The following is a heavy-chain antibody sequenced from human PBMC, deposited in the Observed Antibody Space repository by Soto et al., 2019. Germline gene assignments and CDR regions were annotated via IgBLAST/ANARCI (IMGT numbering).Heavy chain of an antibody. CDR2: INYSGNT. J-gene: IGHJ4*02. D-gene: IGHD3-22*01. CDR3: ARVFDSSGYSRNDY. Sequence: PXGTLSLTFTVSGGSISTYYWSWIRQPPGKGLEWIGYINYSGNTNYNPSLKSRVTISVDTSKNQFSLKLTSVTAADTAVYYCARVFDSSGYSRNDYWGQRTLVTVSS. V-gene: IGHV4-59*01. CDR1: GGSISTYY.